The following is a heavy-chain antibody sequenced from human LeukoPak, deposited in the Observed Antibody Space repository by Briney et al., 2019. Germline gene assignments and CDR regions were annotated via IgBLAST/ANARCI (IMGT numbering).Heavy chain of an antibody. CDR3: TTYRYSYGSTGYSYFDY. CDR2: ITSKTSGEAT. J-gene: IGHJ4*02. V-gene: IGHV3-15*01. Sequence: PGGSRRLSCAASRLTFGNAWMSWVRQAPGKGLEWVARITSKTSGEATDYAAPVRGRFTISRDDSKATLYLQMDSLETEDTAIYYCTTYRYSYGSTGYSYFDYWGQGILVTVSS. CDR1: RLTFGNAW. D-gene: IGHD3-22*01.